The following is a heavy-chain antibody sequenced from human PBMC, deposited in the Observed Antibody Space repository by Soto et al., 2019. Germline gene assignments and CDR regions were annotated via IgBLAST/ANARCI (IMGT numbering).Heavy chain of an antibody. D-gene: IGHD6-19*01. Sequence: GASVKVSCKASGYTFTSYAMHWVRQAPGQRLEWMGWINAGNGNTKYSQKFQGRVTITRDTSASTAYMELSSLRSEDTAVYYCATGRTAVAGDFDYWGQGTLVTVSS. V-gene: IGHV1-3*01. CDR1: GYTFTSYA. J-gene: IGHJ4*02. CDR3: ATGRTAVAGDFDY. CDR2: INAGNGNT.